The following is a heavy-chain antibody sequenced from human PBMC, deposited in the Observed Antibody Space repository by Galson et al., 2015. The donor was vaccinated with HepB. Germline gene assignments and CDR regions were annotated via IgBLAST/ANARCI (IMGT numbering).Heavy chain of an antibody. Sequence: SLRLSCAASGFTFSSYGMHWVRQAPGKGLEWVAVIWYDGSNKYYADSVKGRFTISRDNSKNTLYLQMNSLRAEDTAVYYCAKVVGSGIPQFYYYGMDVWGQGTTVTVSS. CDR1: GFTFSSYG. D-gene: IGHD3-10*01. CDR2: IWYDGSNK. V-gene: IGHV3-33*06. J-gene: IGHJ6*02. CDR3: AKVVGSGIPQFYYYGMDV.